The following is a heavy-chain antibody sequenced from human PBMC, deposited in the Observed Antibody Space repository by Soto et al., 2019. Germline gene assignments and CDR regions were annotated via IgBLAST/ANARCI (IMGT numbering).Heavy chain of an antibody. J-gene: IGHJ5*02. CDR2: IKLHGDEK. V-gene: IGHV3-7*03. CDR3: ARDIAVAGNWFDP. CDR1: GFSFSRFW. D-gene: IGHD6-19*01. Sequence: LRLSCAASGFSFSRFWMNWVRQAPGKGLEWVANIKLHGDEKNFVDSVKGRFIISRDNAKNSLYLQMNSLRVEDTAVYYCARDIAVAGNWFDPWGQGTLVTVSS.